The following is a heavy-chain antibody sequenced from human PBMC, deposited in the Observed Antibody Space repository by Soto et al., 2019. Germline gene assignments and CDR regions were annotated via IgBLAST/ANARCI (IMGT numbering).Heavy chain of an antibody. D-gene: IGHD6-13*01. V-gene: IGHV1-69*01. CDR3: ARDRGIAAAGSGGNWLDP. CDR2: IIPAFRKA. CDR1: GGTFSSYG. J-gene: IGHJ5*02. Sequence: QVQLVQSGAEVKKPGSSVKVSCKASGGTFSSYGISWVRQAPGQGLEWMGGIIPAFRKANYAQKFQGRVTITADESTSTAYMELSSLRSEDTAVSYCARDRGIAAAGSGGNWLDPWGQGTLVTVSS.